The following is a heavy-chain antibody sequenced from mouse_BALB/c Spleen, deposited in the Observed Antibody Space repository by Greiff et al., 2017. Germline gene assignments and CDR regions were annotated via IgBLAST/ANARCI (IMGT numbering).Heavy chain of an antibody. J-gene: IGHJ4*01. CDR3: ARDEGDYAMDY. CDR1: GFTFSSYA. Sequence: EVQLVESGGGLVKLGGSLKLSCAASGFTFSSYAMSWVRQSPEKRLEWVAEISSGGSYTYYPDTVTGRFTISRDNAKNTLYLEMSSLRSEDTAMYYCARDEGDYAMDYWGQGTSVTVSS. V-gene: IGHV5-9-4*01. CDR2: ISSGGSYT.